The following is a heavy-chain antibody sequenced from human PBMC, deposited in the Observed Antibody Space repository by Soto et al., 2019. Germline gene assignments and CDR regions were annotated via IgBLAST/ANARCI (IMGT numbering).Heavy chain of an antibody. CDR3: ASGYCSSTSCYLGYYGMDV. J-gene: IGHJ6*02. CDR1: GFTFSSYA. CDR2: ISGSGGST. Sequence: GGSLRLSCAASGFTFSSYAMSWVRQAPGKGLEWVSAISGSGGSTYYADSVKGRFTISRDNSKNTLYLQMNSLRAEDTAVYYCASGYCSSTSCYLGYYGMDVWGQGTTVTVSS. D-gene: IGHD2-2*01. V-gene: IGHV3-23*01.